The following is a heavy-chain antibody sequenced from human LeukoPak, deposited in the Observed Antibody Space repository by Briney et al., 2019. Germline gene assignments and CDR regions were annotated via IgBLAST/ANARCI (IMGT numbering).Heavy chain of an antibody. CDR1: GFTFSSNW. V-gene: IGHV3-7*01. D-gene: IGHD1-1*01. J-gene: IGHJ6*02. Sequence: GGSLRLSCATSGFTFSSNWMSWVRHVPGRGLDWVANIKPDGSAEYYAASVKGRFTVSRDNAKNSLYLQMNSLRVEDTAVYYCARMGHDILVPSGMDVWGQGTTVTVSS. CDR2: IKPDGSAE. CDR3: ARMGHDILVPSGMDV.